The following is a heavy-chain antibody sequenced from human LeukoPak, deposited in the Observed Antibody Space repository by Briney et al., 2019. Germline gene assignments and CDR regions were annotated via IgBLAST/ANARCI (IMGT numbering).Heavy chain of an antibody. V-gene: IGHV3-43D*03. CDR2: ISWDGGST. CDR3: AKDIESGSLFGGMDV. J-gene: IGHJ6*01. Sequence: PGGSLRLSCAASGFTFDDYAMHWVRQAPGKGLEWVSLISWDGGSTYYADSVKGRFTISRDNSKNSLYLQMNSLRAEDTALYYCAKDIESGSLFGGMDVXXXXTXVXVSS. D-gene: IGHD1-26*01. CDR1: GFTFDDYA.